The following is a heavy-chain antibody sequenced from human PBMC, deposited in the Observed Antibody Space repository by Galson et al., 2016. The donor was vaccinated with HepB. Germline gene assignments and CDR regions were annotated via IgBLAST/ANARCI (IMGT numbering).Heavy chain of an antibody. CDR1: GFMFSRLH. J-gene: IGHJ4*02. Sequence: SLRLSCAASGFMFSRLHLSWVRQAPGKGLEWISHISGSSGYTNYAHSVKGRFTISRDNANDTLYLQMSSLRAEDTAVYYCARDAGSDYHYWGRGTLVTVSS. D-gene: IGHD5-12*01. CDR2: ISGSSGYT. V-gene: IGHV3-11*06. CDR3: ARDAGSDYHY.